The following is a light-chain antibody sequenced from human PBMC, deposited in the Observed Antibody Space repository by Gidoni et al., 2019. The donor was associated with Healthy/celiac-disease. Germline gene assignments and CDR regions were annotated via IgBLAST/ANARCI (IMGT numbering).Light chain of an antibody. CDR1: QSVRSSY. Sequence: EIVLTQSPGTLSLSPGERATLSCRASQSVRSSYLAWYQQKPGQAPRLLIYGSSSRATGLADRFSCSGSGTDFTLPISRLEPEVFSVYYCQQYGSSPRTFGQGTKVEIQ. V-gene: IGKV3-20*01. CDR2: GSS. CDR3: QQYGSSPRT. J-gene: IGKJ1*01.